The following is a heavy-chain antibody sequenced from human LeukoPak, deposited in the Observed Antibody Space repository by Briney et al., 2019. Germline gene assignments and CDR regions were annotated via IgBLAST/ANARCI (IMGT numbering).Heavy chain of an antibody. CDR1: GGSISSDYYY. J-gene: IGHJ4*02. V-gene: IGHV4-30-4*01. Sequence: SETLSLTCTVSGGSISSDYYYWNWIRRPPGKGLEWIGYIYYTGSTYYNPSLKSRVTISVDTSKNQFSLKLSSVTAADTAVYYCAREEGDGYNYNYFDYWGQGTLVTVSS. CDR2: IYYTGST. D-gene: IGHD5-24*01. CDR3: AREEGDGYNYNYFDY.